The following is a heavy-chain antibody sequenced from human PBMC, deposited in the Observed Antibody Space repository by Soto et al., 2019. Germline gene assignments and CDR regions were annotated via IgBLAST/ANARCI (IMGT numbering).Heavy chain of an antibody. Sequence: EVQLVESGGGLVQPGGSLRLSCAASGFSFNTYWMSWIRQAPGKGLEWVANINEDGNKQHYVDSVRGRVTISRDNAKTSVHLQMNRLRVEDTAVYYCATRAGAPADWGQGTLVTVSS. D-gene: IGHD6-25*01. CDR1: GFSFNTYW. CDR2: INEDGNKQ. CDR3: ATRAGAPAD. V-gene: IGHV3-7*01. J-gene: IGHJ4*02.